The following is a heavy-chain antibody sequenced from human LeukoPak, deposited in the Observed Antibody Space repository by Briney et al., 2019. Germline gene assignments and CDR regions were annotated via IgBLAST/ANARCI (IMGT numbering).Heavy chain of an antibody. V-gene: IGHV4-59*01. CDR2: IYYSGST. CDR3: ARVLGPSAAGIWWFDP. Sequence: SETLSLTCTVSGGSISSYYWRWIRQPPGKGLEWIGYIYYSGSTNYNPSLKSRVTISVDTSKNQFSLKLSSVTAADTAVYYCARVLGPSAAGIWWFDPWGQGTLVTVSS. J-gene: IGHJ5*02. D-gene: IGHD6-13*01. CDR1: GGSISSYY.